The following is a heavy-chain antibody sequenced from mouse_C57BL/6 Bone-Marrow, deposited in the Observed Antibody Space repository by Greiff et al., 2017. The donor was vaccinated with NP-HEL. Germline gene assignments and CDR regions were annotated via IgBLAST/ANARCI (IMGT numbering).Heavy chain of an antibody. D-gene: IGHD1-1*02. Sequence: VQLQQPGAELVMPGASVKLSCKASGYTFTSYWMHWVKQRPGQGLEWIGEIDPPDSYTNYNQKFKGKSTLTVDKSSSTASMQLNSLTSEDSAVYYCSYGVYAMDYWGQGTSVTVSS. CDR2: IDPPDSYT. V-gene: IGHV1-69*01. J-gene: IGHJ4*01. CDR3: SYGVYAMDY. CDR1: GYTFTSYW.